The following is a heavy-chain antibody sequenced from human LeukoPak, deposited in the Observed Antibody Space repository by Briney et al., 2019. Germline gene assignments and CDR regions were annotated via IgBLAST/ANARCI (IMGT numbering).Heavy chain of an antibody. J-gene: IGHJ4*02. CDR3: ARDGLRYFDWPPRDPYFDY. Sequence: EASVKVSCKASGYTFTSYGISWVRQAPGQGLEWMGWISAYNGNTNYAQKLQGRVTMTTGTSTNTAYMELRSLRSDDTAVYYCARDGLRYFDWPPRDPYFDYWGQGTLVTVSS. D-gene: IGHD3-9*01. V-gene: IGHV1-18*01. CDR1: GYTFTSYG. CDR2: ISAYNGNT.